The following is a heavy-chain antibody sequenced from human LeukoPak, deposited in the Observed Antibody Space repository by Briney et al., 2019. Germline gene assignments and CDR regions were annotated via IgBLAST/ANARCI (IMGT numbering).Heavy chain of an antibody. D-gene: IGHD3-9*01. CDR3: AKWGDYDILTGYYDSDY. CDR1: GFTFRNYA. J-gene: IGHJ4*02. Sequence: PGASLRLSCAASGFTFRNYAMNWVRQAPGKGLEWVSAISGSGGSTYYADSVKGRFTISRDNSKNTLYLQLNSLRAEDTAVYYCAKWGDYDILTGYYDSDYWGQGTLVTVSS. V-gene: IGHV3-23*01. CDR2: ISGSGGST.